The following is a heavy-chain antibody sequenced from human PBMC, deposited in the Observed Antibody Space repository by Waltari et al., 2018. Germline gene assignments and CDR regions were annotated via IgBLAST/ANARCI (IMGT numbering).Heavy chain of an antibody. V-gene: IGHV4-38-2*02. CDR2: IYHSGST. CDR1: GSSISSGYY. CDR3: ARDLEVRGVTGLFDY. J-gene: IGHJ4*02. Sequence: QVQLQESGPGLVKPSETLSLTCAVSGSSISSGYYWGWIRQPPGKGLEWIGSIYHSGSTYYTPALKSRVTISVDTSKNQFTLKLRSVTAADTAVYYCARDLEVRGVTGLFDYWGQGTLVTVSS. D-gene: IGHD3-10*01.